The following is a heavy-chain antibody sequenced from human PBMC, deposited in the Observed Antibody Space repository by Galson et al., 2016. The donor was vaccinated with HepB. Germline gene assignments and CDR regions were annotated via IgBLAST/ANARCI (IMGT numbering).Heavy chain of an antibody. J-gene: IGHJ5*02. CDR1: GYTFSDFY. CDR2: INPNGGST. V-gene: IGHV1-2*02. Sequence: KVSCKASGYTFSDFYIHWVRQAPGQGLEWMGWINPNGGSTNYAQQFQGRVTMTRDRSISTAYMELRRLTSDDTAVYYCAKDIGDGYGFTNWFDPWGPGTLVTVSS. D-gene: IGHD5-18*01. CDR3: AKDIGDGYGFTNWFDP.